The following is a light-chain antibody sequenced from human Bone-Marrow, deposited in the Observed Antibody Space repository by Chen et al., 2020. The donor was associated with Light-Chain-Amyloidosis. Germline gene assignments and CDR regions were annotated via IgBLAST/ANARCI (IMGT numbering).Light chain of an antibody. CDR3: CSYAGLYTLV. CDR2: EVT. Sequence: QSALTQPASVFGSPGQSITISCTGTSGDVGNYNLVSWYQHHPGKAPKLIVYEVTKRPSGVSTRFSGSKSGNTASLTISGLQAEDEAHYYCCSYAGLYTLVFGGGTKLSVV. V-gene: IGLV2-23*02. CDR1: SGDVGNYNL. J-gene: IGLJ2*01.